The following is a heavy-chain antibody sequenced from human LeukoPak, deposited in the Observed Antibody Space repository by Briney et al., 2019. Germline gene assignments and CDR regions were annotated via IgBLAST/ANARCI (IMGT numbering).Heavy chain of an antibody. D-gene: IGHD2-21*02. Sequence: GGSLRLSFAASGFTFSSYGMHWVRQAPGKGLEGVAVISYDGSNKYYADSVKGRFTISRDNPKNTLYLQMNGLRAEDTAVYYCAKGGLHIVVVTALDYWGPGTLVTVSS. J-gene: IGHJ4*02. CDR1: GFTFSSYG. CDR3: AKGGLHIVVVTALDY. V-gene: IGHV3-30*18. CDR2: ISYDGSNK.